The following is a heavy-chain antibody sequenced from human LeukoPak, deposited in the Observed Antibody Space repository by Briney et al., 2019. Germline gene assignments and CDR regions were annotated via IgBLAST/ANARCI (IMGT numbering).Heavy chain of an antibody. D-gene: IGHD3-3*01. CDR1: GGSISSGDYY. Sequence: PSQTLSLTCTVSGGSISSGDYYWRWIRQPPGKGLEWIGYIYYSGSTYYNPSLKSRVTISVDTSKNQFSLKLSSVTAADTAVYYCAREGLNDFWSGYYSYYFDYWGQGTLVTVSS. J-gene: IGHJ4*02. V-gene: IGHV4-30-4*01. CDR3: AREGLNDFWSGYYSYYFDY. CDR2: IYYSGST.